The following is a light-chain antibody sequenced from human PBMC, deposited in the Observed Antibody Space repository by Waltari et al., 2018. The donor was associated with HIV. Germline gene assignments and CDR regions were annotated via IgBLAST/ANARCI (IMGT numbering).Light chain of an antibody. V-gene: IGKV1-39*01. J-gene: IGKJ1*01. CDR3: QQNYNMPPT. CDR2: SAS. Sequence: DIQMTQSPSSLSASGGERVTTTCRASENIRDYVNWYQQRPGKAPKLLMYSASSLLRGVPSRFSGSGSGTDFTLTITNLQPEDFATYSCQQNYNMPPTFGQGTRLEV. CDR1: ENIRDY.